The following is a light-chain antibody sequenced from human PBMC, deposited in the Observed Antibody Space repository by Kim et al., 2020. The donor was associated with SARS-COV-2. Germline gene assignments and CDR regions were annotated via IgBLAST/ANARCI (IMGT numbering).Light chain of an antibody. V-gene: IGLV2-14*01. CDR1: SSDVGGYNY. Sequence: QSALTQPASVSGSPGQSITISCTGTSSDVGGYNYVSWYQQHPGKAPKLMIYDVSKRPSGVSNRFSGSKSGNTASLTISGLQAEDEADYYCSSYTSSSTYAFGNGTRSPF. J-gene: IGLJ1*01. CDR3: SSYTSSSTYA. CDR2: DVS.